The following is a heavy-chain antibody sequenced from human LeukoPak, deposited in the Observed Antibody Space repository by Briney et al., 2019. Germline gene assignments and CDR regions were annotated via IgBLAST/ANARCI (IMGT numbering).Heavy chain of an antibody. J-gene: IGHJ4*02. CDR2: IYYSGST. Sequence: SETLSLTCTVSGGSISSSSYYWGWTRQPPGKGLEWIGSIYYSGSTYYNPSLKSRVTISVDTSKNQFSLKLSSVTAADTAVYYCASPYGSGSYLGYWGQGTLVTVSS. CDR3: ASPYGSGSYLGY. D-gene: IGHD3-10*01. V-gene: IGHV4-39*01. CDR1: GGSISSSSYY.